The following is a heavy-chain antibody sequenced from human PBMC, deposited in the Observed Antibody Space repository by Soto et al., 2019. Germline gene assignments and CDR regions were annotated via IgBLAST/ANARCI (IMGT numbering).Heavy chain of an antibody. Sequence: GGSLRLSCAASGFTFSSYSMNWVRQAPGKGLEWVSSISSSSSYIYYADSVKGRFTISRDNAKNTLYLQMNSLRAEDTAVYYCARAGLTYYDILTGYYTPPDAFDIWGQGTMVTVSS. J-gene: IGHJ3*02. CDR2: ISSSSSYI. V-gene: IGHV3-21*01. D-gene: IGHD3-9*01. CDR3: ARAGLTYYDILTGYYTPPDAFDI. CDR1: GFTFSSYS.